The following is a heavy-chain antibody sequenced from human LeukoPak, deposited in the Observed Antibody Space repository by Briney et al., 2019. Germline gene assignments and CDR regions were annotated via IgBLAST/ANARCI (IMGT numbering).Heavy chain of an antibody. D-gene: IGHD2-15*01. CDR2: IYYSGST. CDR3: ARVGQGNCYDY. V-gene: IGHV4-59*06. Sequence: SETLSLTCTVSGGSISSYYWSWIRQPPGKGLEWIGYIYYSGSTYYNPSLKSRVTISVDTSKNQFSLKLSSVTAADTAVYYCARVGQGNCYDYWGQGTLVTVSS. J-gene: IGHJ4*02. CDR1: GGSISSYY.